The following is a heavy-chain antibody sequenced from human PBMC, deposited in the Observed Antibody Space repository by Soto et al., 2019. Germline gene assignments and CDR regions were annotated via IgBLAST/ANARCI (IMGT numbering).Heavy chain of an antibody. D-gene: IGHD4-17*01. J-gene: IGHJ6*02. CDR1: GYTFTSYG. Sequence: GASVKVSCKASGYTFTSYGISWVRQAPGQGLEWMGWISAYNGNTNYAQKLQGRVTMTTDTSTSTAYMELRSLRSDDTAMYYCARDDYGDYLPYYYYGMDVWGQGTTVTVSS. CDR2: ISAYNGNT. CDR3: ARDDYGDYLPYYYYGMDV. V-gene: IGHV1-18*01.